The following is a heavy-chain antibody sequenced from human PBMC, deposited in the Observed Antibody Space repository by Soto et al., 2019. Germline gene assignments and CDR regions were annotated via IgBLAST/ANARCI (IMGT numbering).Heavy chain of an antibody. CDR2: IYWDDDK. V-gene: IGHV2-5*02. CDR3: ARTARGVVVLQSGYFDL. J-gene: IGHJ2*01. D-gene: IGHD3-22*01. CDR1: GFSLSTSGVG. Sequence: QITLKESGPTLVKPTQTLTLTCTFSGFSLSTSGVGVGWIRQPPGKALEWLALIYWDDDKRYSPSLKSRLTITKDTSKNQVVLTMTNMDPVDTATYYCARTARGVVVLQSGYFDLWGRGTLLTVSS.